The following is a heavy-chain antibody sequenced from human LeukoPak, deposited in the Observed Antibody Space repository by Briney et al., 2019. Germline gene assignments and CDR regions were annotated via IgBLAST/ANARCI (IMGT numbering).Heavy chain of an antibody. CDR1: GGSISSGDYY. CDR2: IYYSGST. CDR3: ARDPPEDEWNSLDS. D-gene: IGHD1-7*01. V-gene: IGHV4-30-4*02. J-gene: IGHJ4*02. Sequence: SETLSLTCTVSGGSISSGDYYWSWIRQPPGKGLEWIGYIYYSGSTYYNPSLKSRVTISVDTSRNQFSLDLSSVTAADTALYYCARDPPEDEWNSLDSWGQGILVTVSS.